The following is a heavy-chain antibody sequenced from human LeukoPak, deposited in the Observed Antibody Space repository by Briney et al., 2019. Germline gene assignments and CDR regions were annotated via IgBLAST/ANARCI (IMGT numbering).Heavy chain of an antibody. V-gene: IGHV4-38-2*02. Sequence: SETLSLTCNVSGYSISSDSYWGWIRQPPGKGLQWIGTISHSGSSYYNPSLKSRVSISLDRPKNQFSLRLTSVTAADTAVYYCASTYSLYDAFDIWGQGTMVTVSS. CDR1: GYSISSDSY. D-gene: IGHD1-26*01. CDR2: ISHSGSS. CDR3: ASTYSLYDAFDI. J-gene: IGHJ3*02.